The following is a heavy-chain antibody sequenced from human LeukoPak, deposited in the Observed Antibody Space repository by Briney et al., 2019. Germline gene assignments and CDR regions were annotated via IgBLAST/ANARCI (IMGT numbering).Heavy chain of an antibody. CDR3: ARVQYYDSSGYSDYYYYYGMDV. CDR1: GFTFSSYA. J-gene: IGHJ6*02. Sequence: GRSLRLSCAASGFTFSSYAMHWVRQAPGKGLEWVAVISYDGSNKYYADSVKGRFTISRDNSKNTLYLQMNSLRAEDTAVYHCARVQYYDSSGYSDYYYYYGMDVWGQGTTVTVSS. CDR2: ISYDGSNK. V-gene: IGHV3-30-3*01. D-gene: IGHD3-22*01.